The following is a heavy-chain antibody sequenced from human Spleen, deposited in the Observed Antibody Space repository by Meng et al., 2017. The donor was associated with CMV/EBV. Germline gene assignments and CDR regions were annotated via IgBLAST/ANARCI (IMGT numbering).Heavy chain of an antibody. D-gene: IGHD3-3*01. J-gene: IGHJ3*01. CDR1: GFTFSNYD. V-gene: IGHV3-13*01. CDR2: IDISDDT. CDR3: ARGRLYDSSSGYSHHDAFDL. Sequence: GESLKISCAASGFTFSNYDMHWVRQAPGKGLEWVSSIDISDDTYYLGAVEGRFTISRENAKSSLYLQINSLIAGDTAVYYCARGRLYDSSSGYSHHDAFDLWGQGTTVTVSS.